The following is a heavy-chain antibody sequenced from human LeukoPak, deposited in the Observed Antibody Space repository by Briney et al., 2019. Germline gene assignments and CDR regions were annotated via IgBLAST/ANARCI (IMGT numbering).Heavy chain of an antibody. D-gene: IGHD3-9*01. V-gene: IGHV4-59*12. CDR2: IYYSGST. J-gene: IGHJ6*02. CDR3: ARDYPYYDILTENYYYYGMDV. Sequence: SETLSLTCTVAGGSISSYYWSWIRQPPGKGLEWIGYIYYSGSTNYNPSLKSRVTISVDTSKNQFSLKLSSVTAADTAVYYCARDYPYYDILTENYYYYGMDVWGQGTTVTVSS. CDR1: GGSISSYY.